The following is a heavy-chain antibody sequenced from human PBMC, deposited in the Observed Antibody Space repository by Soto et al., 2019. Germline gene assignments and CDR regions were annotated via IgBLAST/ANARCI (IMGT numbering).Heavy chain of an antibody. CDR2: IKQDGSEK. D-gene: IGHD3-3*01. Sequence: EVQLVESGGGLVQPGGSLRLSCAASGFTFSSYWMSWVRQAPGKGLEWVANIKQDGSEKYYVDSVKGRFTISRDNAKNSLYLQMNSLRAEDTAVYYCARDEIFGVVIMGGLDVWGKGTTVTVSS. CDR1: GFTFSSYW. V-gene: IGHV3-7*01. CDR3: ARDEIFGVVIMGGLDV. J-gene: IGHJ6*04.